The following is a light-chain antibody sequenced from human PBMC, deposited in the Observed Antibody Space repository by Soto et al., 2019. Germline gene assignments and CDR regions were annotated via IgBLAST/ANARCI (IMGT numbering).Light chain of an antibody. V-gene: IGKV3-15*01. Sequence: EIVMTQSPATLSVSPGERATLSCRASQSVSSNLAWYQQKPGQAPRLLIYGASTRATGIPARFSGSGSGTEFTLTISSLKSEDFAGYYWQQYNNWPQTFGQGTKVEIK. CDR1: QSVSSN. CDR3: QQYNNWPQT. J-gene: IGKJ1*01. CDR2: GAS.